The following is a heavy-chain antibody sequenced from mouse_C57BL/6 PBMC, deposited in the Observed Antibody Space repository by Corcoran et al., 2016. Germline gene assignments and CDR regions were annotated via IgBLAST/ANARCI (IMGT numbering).Heavy chain of an antibody. V-gene: IGHV3-6*01. J-gene: IGHJ2*01. CDR1: GYSITSGYY. Sequence: DVQLQESGPGLVKPSQSLSLTCSVTGYSITSGYYWNWIRQFPGNKLEWMGYISYDGSNNYNPSLKNRISITRDTSKNQFFLKLNSVTTEDTATYYCARGYGSSYAWFAYWGQGTTLTVSS. D-gene: IGHD1-1*01. CDR2: ISYDGSN. CDR3: ARGYGSSYAWFAY.